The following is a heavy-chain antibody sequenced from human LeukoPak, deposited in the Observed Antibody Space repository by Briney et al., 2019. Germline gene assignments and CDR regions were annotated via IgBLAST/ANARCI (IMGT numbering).Heavy chain of an antibody. CDR1: GFTVSSNY. CDR2: LHSGGNT. J-gene: IGHJ6*02. V-gene: IGHV3-53*01. Sequence: GGSLRLSCAASGFTVSSNYMSWVRQAPGKGLEWVSVLHSGGNTNYADSVKGRFTISRDNSKNTVYLQMNSLRAEDTAVYYCAAKNTWTYGMDVWGQGTTVTVSS. CDR3: AAKNTWTYGMDV. D-gene: IGHD1/OR15-1a*01.